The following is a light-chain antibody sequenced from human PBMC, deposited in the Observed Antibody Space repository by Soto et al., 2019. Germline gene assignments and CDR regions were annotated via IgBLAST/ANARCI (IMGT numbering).Light chain of an antibody. J-gene: IGKJ1*01. Sequence: EIPMTQSPSSLSASVGDGVTMXCRASQRVYNYLTWFQHKPGKAPKHLIPAASSLQNGGPTRFGGSASETNFTRAISGLQAEDFATYYGQQSYITPWTFGQGTKVDIK. CDR2: AAS. V-gene: IGKV1-39*01. CDR1: QRVYNY. CDR3: QQSYITPWT.